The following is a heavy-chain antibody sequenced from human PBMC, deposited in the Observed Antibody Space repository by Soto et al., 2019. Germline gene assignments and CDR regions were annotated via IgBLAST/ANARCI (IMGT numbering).Heavy chain of an antibody. CDR1: GGSVSSGDYY. CDR2: IYNSGST. D-gene: IGHD1-1*01. J-gene: IGHJ4*02. V-gene: IGHV4-30-4*01. Sequence: QVQLQESGPGLVEPSQTLSLTCTVSGGSVSSGDYYWSWIRQPPGKGPEWIGHIYNSGSTYGNPSLKNPITISVDTSKNQFSLKLNSVTAADTAVDYCARGPSADNVDYWGQGTLVTVSS. CDR3: ARGPSADNVDY.